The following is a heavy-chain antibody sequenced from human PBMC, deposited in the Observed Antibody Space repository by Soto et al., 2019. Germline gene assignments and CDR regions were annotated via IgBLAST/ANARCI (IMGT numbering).Heavy chain of an antibody. CDR2: ISWNSGSI. CDR3: AKXKWRSSSWYFGLFDY. CDR1: GXXXDDYA. D-gene: IGHD6-13*01. J-gene: IGHJ4*02. Sequence: EVQLVESGGGLVQPGRSLRLSCAXSGXXXDDYAMHWVRQAPGKGLEWVSGISWNSGSIGYADSVKGRFTISRDNAKNSLYLQMNSLRAEDTALYYCAKXKWRSSSWYFGLFDYWGQGTLVTVSS. V-gene: IGHV3-9*01.